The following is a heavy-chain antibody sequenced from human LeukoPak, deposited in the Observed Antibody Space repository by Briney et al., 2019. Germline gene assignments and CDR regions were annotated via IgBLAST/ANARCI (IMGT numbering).Heavy chain of an antibody. CDR1: GFTFSNAW. CDR3: TSELRSLEWLLSSYALDV. V-gene: IGHV3-15*07. D-gene: IGHD3-3*01. J-gene: IGHJ3*01. Sequence: GGSLRLSCAASGFTFSNAWMNWVRQAPGKGLEWVGRIKSKSDGGTVEYAAPVEGRFTISRHDLRNMLFLQMNSLNTGDTAVYYCTSELRSLEWLLSSYALDVWGQGTMVTVSS. CDR2: IKSKSDGGTV.